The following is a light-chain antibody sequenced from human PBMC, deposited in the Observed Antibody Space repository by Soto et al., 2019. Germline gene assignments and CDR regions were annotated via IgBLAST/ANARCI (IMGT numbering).Light chain of an antibody. CDR3: FPYTSSGTYV. V-gene: IGLV2-14*01. CDR2: EVS. CDR1: SSDVGNYKY. J-gene: IGLJ1*01. Sequence: QSALTQPASVSGSPGQSITISCTGTSSDVGNYKYVSWYQQHPGKAPNLMIYEVSNRPSGVSNRFSGSKSGNTASLTISGLQAEDETDYYCFPYTSSGTYVFGTGTKVTVL.